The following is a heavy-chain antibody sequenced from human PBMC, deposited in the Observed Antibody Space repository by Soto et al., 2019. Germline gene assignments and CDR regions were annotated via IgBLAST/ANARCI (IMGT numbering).Heavy chain of an antibody. D-gene: IGHD3-22*01. V-gene: IGHV5-51*01. CDR2: IYPGDSDT. Sequence: GESLKISCKGSGYSFTSYWIGWVRQMPGKGLEWMGIIYPGDSDTRYSPSFQGQVTISADKSISTAYLQWSSLKASDTAMYYCARSMYYSDGSNYSPFDYWGQGTLVTVSS. J-gene: IGHJ4*02. CDR3: ARSMYYSDGSNYSPFDY. CDR1: GYSFTSYW.